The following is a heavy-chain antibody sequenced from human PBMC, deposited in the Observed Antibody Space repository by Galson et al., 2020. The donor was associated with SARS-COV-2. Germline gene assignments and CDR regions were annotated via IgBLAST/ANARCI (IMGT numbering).Heavy chain of an antibody. D-gene: IGHD5-12*01. CDR3: ARGELWYGVYVSAYSYYFDY. CDR1: GGSISSNNW. J-gene: IGHJ4*02. Sequence: SQTLSLTCGVSGGSISSNNWWSWVRQPPGTGLEWFGEIYHSGSTNYNPSLKSLVTISVDKSKNQFSLKLSSVTAADTAVYYCARGELWYGVYVSAYSYYFDYWGQGTPVTVSS. CDR2: IYHSGST. V-gene: IGHV4-4*02.